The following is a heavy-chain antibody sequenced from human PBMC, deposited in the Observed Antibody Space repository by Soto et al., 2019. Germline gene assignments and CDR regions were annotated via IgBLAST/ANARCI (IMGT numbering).Heavy chain of an antibody. Sequence: GGSLRLSCAASGFTFSSYAMSWVRQAPGKGLEWVSAISGSCGSTYYADSVKGRFTISRDNSKNTLYLQMNSLRAEDTAVYYCAKANGYSSSYWFDPWGQGTLVTVSS. D-gene: IGHD6-6*01. J-gene: IGHJ5*02. CDR3: AKANGYSSSYWFDP. V-gene: IGHV3-23*01. CDR2: ISGSCGST. CDR1: GFTFSSYA.